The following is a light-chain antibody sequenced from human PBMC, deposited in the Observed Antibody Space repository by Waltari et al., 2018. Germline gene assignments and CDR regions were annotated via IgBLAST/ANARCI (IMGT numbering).Light chain of an antibody. Sequence: DIQMTRSPSSLSASVGDRVTITCRASQDISNYLTWYQQKPGKPPKRLIYAASSLESGVPSRFSGSGSGTEFTLTISSLQPEDFAAYYCLQYNSKPYSFGQGTKVEIK. CDR1: QDISNY. V-gene: IGKV1-17*01. CDR3: LQYNSKPYS. CDR2: AAS. J-gene: IGKJ2*03.